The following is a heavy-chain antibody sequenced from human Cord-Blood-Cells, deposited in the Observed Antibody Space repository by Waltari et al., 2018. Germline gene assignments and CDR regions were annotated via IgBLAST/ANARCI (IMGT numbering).Heavy chain of an antibody. CDR3: ARDRVVQLERRNNWFDP. CDR1: GYTFTSYY. V-gene: IGHV1-46*01. CDR2: INPSGGSA. Sequence: QVQLVQSGAEVKKPGASVKVSCKASGYTFTSYYMHWVRQAPGPGLEWMGIINPSGGSANYAQKFQGRVTMTRDTSTSTVYMELSSLRSEDTAVYYCARDRVVQLERRNNWFDPWGQGTLVTVSS. J-gene: IGHJ5*02. D-gene: IGHD1-1*01.